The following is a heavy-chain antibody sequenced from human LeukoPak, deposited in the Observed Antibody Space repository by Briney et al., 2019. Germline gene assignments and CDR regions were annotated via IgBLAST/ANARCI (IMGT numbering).Heavy chain of an antibody. CDR2: ISSSSSYI. CDR1: GFTFSSYS. V-gene: IGHV3-21*01. J-gene: IGHJ5*02. Sequence: GGSLRLSCAASGFTFSSYSMNWVRQAPGKGLEWVSSISSSSSYIYYADSVKGRFTISRDNAKNSLYLQMNSLRAEDTAVYYCAREVLTVTTGDWFDPWGQGALVTVSS. D-gene: IGHD4-17*01. CDR3: AREVLTVTTGDWFDP.